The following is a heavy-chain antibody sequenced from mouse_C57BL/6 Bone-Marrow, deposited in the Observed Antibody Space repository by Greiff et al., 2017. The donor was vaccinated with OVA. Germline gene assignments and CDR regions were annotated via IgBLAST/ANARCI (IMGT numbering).Heavy chain of an antibody. D-gene: IGHD2-2*01. V-gene: IGHV14-4*01. CDR1: GFNIKDDY. CDR2: IDPENGDT. CDR3: TTGYGYDGTFAY. Sequence: VQLQQSGAELVRPGASVKLSCTASGFNIKDDYMHWVKQRPEQGLEWIGWIDPENGDTEYASKFQGKATITADTSSNTAYLQLSSLTSEDTAVYYCTTGYGYDGTFAYWGQGTLVTVSA. J-gene: IGHJ3*01.